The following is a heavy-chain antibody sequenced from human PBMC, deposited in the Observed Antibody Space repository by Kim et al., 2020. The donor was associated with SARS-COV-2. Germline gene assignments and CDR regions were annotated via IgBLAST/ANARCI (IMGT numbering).Heavy chain of an antibody. CDR1: GGTFSSYA. CDR2: IIPIFGTA. D-gene: IGHD2-8*01. V-gene: IGHV1-69*13. Sequence: SVKVSCKASGGTFSSYAISWVRQAPGQGLEWMGGIIPIFGTANYAQKFQGRVTITADESTSTAYTELSSLRSEDTAVYYCARGGYCTNGVCYFDAFDIWGQGTMVTVSS. J-gene: IGHJ3*02. CDR3: ARGGYCTNGVCYFDAFDI.